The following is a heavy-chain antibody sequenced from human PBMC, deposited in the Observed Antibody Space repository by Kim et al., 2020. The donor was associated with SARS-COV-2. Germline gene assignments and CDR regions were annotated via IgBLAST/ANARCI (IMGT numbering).Heavy chain of an antibody. V-gene: IGHV3-30*04. CDR3: ARCGACYSRQGGGMDV. J-gene: IGHJ6*02. D-gene: IGHD2-21*02. Sequence: GGSLRLSCAPSGFTFSGYALHWVRQTPGRGLEWVAMISLDGNTHFYAASVKGRFSVSRDDSRGTVDLHMTGLGPDDTAVYYCARCGACYSRQGGGMDVWGLGTPVTVS. CDR1: GFTFSGYA. CDR2: ISLDGNTH.